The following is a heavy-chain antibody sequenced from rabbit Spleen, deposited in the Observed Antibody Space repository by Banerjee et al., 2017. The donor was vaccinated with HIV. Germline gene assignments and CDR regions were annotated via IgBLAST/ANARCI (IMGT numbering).Heavy chain of an antibody. D-gene: IGHD8-1*01. CDR2: IHGGSSGFT. Sequence: QSLEESGGDLVKPGASLTLTCTASGFSLSSRYCVCWVRQAPGKGLEWIACIHGGSSGFTYSATWAKGRFTISKTSSTTVTLQMTSLTAADTATYFCARDTGSSFSSYGMDLWGPGTLVTVS. CDR1: GFSLSSRYC. CDR3: ARDTGSSFSSYGMDL. V-gene: IGHV1S40*01. J-gene: IGHJ6*01.